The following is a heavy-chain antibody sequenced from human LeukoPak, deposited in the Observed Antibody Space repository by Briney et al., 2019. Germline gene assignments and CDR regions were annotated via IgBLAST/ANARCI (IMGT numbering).Heavy chain of an antibody. J-gene: IGHJ6*02. V-gene: IGHV3-9*01. CDR2: ISWNSGSI. Sequence: PGGSLRLSCAASGFTFDDYAMHWVRQAPGKGLGWVSGISWNSGSIGYADSVKGRFTISRDNAKNSLYLQMNSLRAEDTALYYCAKDLGYCSGGSCAGYYYYYGMDVWGQGTTVTVSS. D-gene: IGHD2-15*01. CDR3: AKDLGYCSGGSCAGYYYYYGMDV. CDR1: GFTFDDYA.